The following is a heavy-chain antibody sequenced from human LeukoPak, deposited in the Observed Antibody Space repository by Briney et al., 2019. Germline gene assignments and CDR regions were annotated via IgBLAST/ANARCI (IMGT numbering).Heavy chain of an antibody. V-gene: IGHV3-7*03. CDR2: IKQDGSEK. CDR1: GFTLSNYW. Sequence: PGGPLRLSCAASGFTLSNYWMSWVRQAPGKGLEWVANIKQDGSEKYHVDSVKGRFTISRDNAKNSLYLQMNSLRAEDTAVYYCARSRYCTNGICSYFDYWGQGILVTVSS. D-gene: IGHD2-8*01. CDR3: ARSRYCTNGICSYFDY. J-gene: IGHJ4*02.